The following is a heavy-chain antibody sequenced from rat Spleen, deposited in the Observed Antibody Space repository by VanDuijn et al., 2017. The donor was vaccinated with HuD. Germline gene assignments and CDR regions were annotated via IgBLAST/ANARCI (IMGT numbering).Heavy chain of an antibody. CDR1: GFAFSNSY. Sequence: EVQLVESGGGLVQPGRSMKLSCAALGFAFSNSYMAWVRQAPTKGLEWVATIRHDGSSTDYGDSVKGRFTISRDSAKSTLYLQMDSLRSEDTATYYCTRGFTVAVFWGQGVMVTVSA. J-gene: IGHJ2*01. V-gene: IGHV5-22*01. CDR2: IRHDGSST. D-gene: IGHD1-2*01. CDR3: TRGFTVAVF.